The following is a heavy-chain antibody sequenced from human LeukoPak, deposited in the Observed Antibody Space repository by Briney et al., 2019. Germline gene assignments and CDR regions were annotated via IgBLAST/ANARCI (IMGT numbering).Heavy chain of an antibody. Sequence: GGSLRLSCAASGFTFSSYAMSWVRQAPGKGLEWVSGLTGSGGNTYYADSVKGRFTISRDNSKNTLSLQMNSLRAEDAAVYYSAKFRGIQHYNYLMDVWGKGTTVAVSS. V-gene: IGHV3-23*01. D-gene: IGHD3-10*01. CDR2: LTGSGGNT. CDR3: AKFRGIQHYNYLMDV. J-gene: IGHJ6*03. CDR1: GFTFSSYA.